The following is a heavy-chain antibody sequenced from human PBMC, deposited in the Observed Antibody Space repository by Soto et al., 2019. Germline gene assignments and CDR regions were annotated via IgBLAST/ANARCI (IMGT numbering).Heavy chain of an antibody. V-gene: IGHV3-11*05. Sequence: QVQLVESGGGLVKPGESLRLSCAASGFTVSDYYMTWVRQTPGKGLEWFSYISPSSGDTDYADSVKGRFTISRDNAKNSLYLQMNSLRADDTALYYCARGRLFMGGYDYWGQGTLVTVSS. J-gene: IGHJ4*02. CDR2: ISPSSGDT. D-gene: IGHD1-26*01. CDR3: ARGRLFMGGYDY. CDR1: GFTVSDYY.